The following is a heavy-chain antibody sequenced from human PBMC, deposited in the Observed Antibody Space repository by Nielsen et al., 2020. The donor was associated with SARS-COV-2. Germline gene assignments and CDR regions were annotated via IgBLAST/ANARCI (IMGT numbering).Heavy chain of an antibody. CDR2: IWYDGSNK. CDR1: GFTFSSYG. V-gene: IGHV3-33*01. CDR3: ARDFSDTAMVTATFDI. D-gene: IGHD5-18*01. J-gene: IGHJ3*02. Sequence: GESLKISCAASGFTFSSYGMHWVRQAPGKGLEWVAVIWYDGSNKYYADSVKGRFTISRDNSKNTLYLQMNSLRAEDTAVYYCARDFSDTAMVTATFDIWGQGTKVTVSS.